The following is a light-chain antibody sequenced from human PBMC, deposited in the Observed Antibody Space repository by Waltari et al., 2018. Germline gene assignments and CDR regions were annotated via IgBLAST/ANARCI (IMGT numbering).Light chain of an antibody. V-gene: IGKV1-39*01. CDR3: HQYNNWPRT. CDR2: AAS. Sequence: DIQMTQSPFSLSASVGDRVTITCRASQSISSYLNWYQQKPGKAPKLLIYAASSLQSGIPSRFSGSGSGRDFTLSISSLQPEDFAVYYCHQYNNWPRTFGQGTKVEIK. CDR1: QSISSY. J-gene: IGKJ1*01.